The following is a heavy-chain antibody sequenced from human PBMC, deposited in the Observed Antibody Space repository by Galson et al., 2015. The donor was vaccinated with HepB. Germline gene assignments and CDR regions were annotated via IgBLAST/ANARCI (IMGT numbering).Heavy chain of an antibody. D-gene: IGHD4-23*01. CDR2: MNPNSGNT. Sequence: SVKVSCKASGYTFTSYDINWVRQATGQGLEWMGWMNPNSGNTGYAQKFQGRVTMTRNTSISTVYMELSSLRSEDTAVYYCAIWSGGLPNAFDIWGQGTMVTVSS. J-gene: IGHJ3*02. CDR3: AIWSGGLPNAFDI. V-gene: IGHV1-8*01. CDR1: GYTFTSYD.